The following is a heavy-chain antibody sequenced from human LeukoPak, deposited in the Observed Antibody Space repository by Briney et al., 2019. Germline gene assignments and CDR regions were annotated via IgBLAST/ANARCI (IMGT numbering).Heavy chain of an antibody. Sequence: ASVKVSCKASGYTFTGYYMHWVRQAPGQGLEWMGWINPNSGGTNYAQKFQGRVTMTRDTSISTAYMELSRLRSDDTAVYYCARDRRVKEEMATIPFDYWGQGTLVTISS. D-gene: IGHD5-24*01. V-gene: IGHV1-2*02. CDR1: GYTFTGYY. CDR3: ARDRRVKEEMATIPFDY. J-gene: IGHJ4*02. CDR2: INPNSGGT.